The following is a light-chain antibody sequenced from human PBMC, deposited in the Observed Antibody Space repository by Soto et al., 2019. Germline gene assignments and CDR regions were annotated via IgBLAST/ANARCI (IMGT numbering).Light chain of an antibody. CDR2: EVS. J-gene: IGLJ1*01. V-gene: IGLV2-8*01. CDR1: SSDVGGYNY. CDR3: CSYETSSTYV. Sequence: QSSLAQPPSASGSPGQSVTISCTGTSSDVGGYNYVSWYQQHPGKAPKVIIYEVSKRPSGVPDRFSASKSGNTASLTISGLQAEDEAEYYCCSYETSSTYVFGSGTKVTVL.